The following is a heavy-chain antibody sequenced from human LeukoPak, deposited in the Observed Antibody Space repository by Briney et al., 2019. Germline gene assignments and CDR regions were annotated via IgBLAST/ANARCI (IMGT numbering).Heavy chain of an antibody. CDR1: GFTFSSYG. D-gene: IGHD3-10*01. CDR2: ISYDGSNK. J-gene: IGHJ4*02. Sequence: PGGSLRFSCAASGFTFSSYGMHWVRQAPGKGLEWVAVISYDGSNKYYADSVKGRFTISRDNSKNTLYLQMNSLRAEDTAVYYCAKERYGSGGVFDYWGQGTLVTVSS. CDR3: AKERYGSGGVFDY. V-gene: IGHV3-30*18.